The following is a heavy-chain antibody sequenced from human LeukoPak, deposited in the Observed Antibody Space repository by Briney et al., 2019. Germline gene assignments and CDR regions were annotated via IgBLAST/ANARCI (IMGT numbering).Heavy chain of an antibody. J-gene: IGHJ4*02. Sequence: SLILSYAAAGFSFSSYAMHWGRPPPGKGMEWVAVISYDGSNKYYTDSVKGRFTISRDNSKNTLYLQMNSLRAEDTAVYYCARDAPITGTTDYFDYWGQGTLVTVSS. CDR1: GFSFSSYA. CDR3: ARDAPITGTTDYFDY. V-gene: IGHV3-30*04. CDR2: ISYDGSNK. D-gene: IGHD1-1*01.